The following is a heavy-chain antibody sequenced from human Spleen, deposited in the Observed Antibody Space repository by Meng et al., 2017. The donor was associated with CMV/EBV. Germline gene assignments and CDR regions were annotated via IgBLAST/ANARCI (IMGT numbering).Heavy chain of an antibody. CDR1: GFTFSSFG. J-gene: IGHJ4*02. Sequence: GGSLRLSCAASGFTFSSFGMHWVRQAPGKGLDWVAFIRYDANNKYYADSVKGRFTISRDNSKNTVYLQMNSLRAEDTAVYYCARSRITFVYWGQGTLVTVSS. V-gene: IGHV3-30*02. CDR3: ARSRITFVY. D-gene: IGHD5-24*01. CDR2: IRYDANNK.